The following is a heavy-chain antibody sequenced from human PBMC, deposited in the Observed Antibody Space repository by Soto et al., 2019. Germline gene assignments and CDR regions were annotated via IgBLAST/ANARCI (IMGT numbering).Heavy chain of an antibody. CDR2: IKQDGSEK. J-gene: IGHJ4*02. CDR3: EPGDYFDRRFDF. V-gene: IGHV3-7*03. Sequence: GGSLRLSCAASGFTFSNDWMSWVRQAPGKGLEWVATIKQDGSEKYYVDSVKGRFTVSRDNAKNSLYLQMNSLRAEDTAVYYCEPGDYFDRRFDFWGQGTMVTVSS. D-gene: IGHD3-9*01. CDR1: GFTFSNDW.